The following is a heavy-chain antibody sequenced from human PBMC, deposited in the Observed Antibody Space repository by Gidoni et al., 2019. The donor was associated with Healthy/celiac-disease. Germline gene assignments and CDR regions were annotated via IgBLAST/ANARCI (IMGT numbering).Heavy chain of an antibody. V-gene: IGHV1-46*01. CDR2: INPSGGST. J-gene: IGHJ3*02. CDR3: ARDPGDGAFDI. Sequence: EWMGIINPSGGSTSYAQKFQGRVTMTRDTSTSTVYMELSSLRSEDTAVYYCARDPGDGAFDIWGQGTMVTVSS.